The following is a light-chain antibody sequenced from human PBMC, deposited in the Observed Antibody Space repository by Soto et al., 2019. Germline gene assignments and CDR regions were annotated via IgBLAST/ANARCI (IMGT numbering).Light chain of an antibody. J-gene: IGKJ1*01. V-gene: IGKV1-5*01. CDR3: QQYNSYSWT. Sequence: DIQMTQSPSTLSASVGDRVTITCRASQSISSWLAWYQQKPGKAPKLLIYDASSLESGVPSRFSGRGSGTEVTLTISSLQPDDFATYYCQQYNSYSWTFGQGTKVEIK. CDR1: QSISSW. CDR2: DAS.